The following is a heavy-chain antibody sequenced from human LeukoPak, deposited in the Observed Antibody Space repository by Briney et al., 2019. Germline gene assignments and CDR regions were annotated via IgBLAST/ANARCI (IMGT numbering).Heavy chain of an antibody. CDR3: ARETNESTPAVDC. J-gene: IGHJ4*02. V-gene: IGHV3-23*01. D-gene: IGHD1-1*01. CDR2: IAGSATIK. Sequence: RRSLKLSCIASAFTFTNSAMRWVRQPPRNGLEWVSLIAGSATIKSSPESVEARFTISSDKTNTTVYLIMCNLRARHTTAYHCARETNESTPAVDCWGQGTLVTVSS. CDR1: AFTFTNSA.